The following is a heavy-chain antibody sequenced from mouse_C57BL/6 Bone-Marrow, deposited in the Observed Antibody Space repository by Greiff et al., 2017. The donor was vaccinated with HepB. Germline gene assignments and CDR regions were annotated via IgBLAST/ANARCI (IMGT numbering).Heavy chain of an antibody. CDR1: GYSITSDY. CDR3: ARWITTVVATRYFDV. Sequence: EVKLMESGPGLAKPSQTLSLTCSVTGYSITSDYWNWIRKFPGNKLEYMGYISYSGSTYYNPSLKSRISITRDTSKNQYYLQLNSVTTEDIATYYCARWITTVVATRYFDVWGTGTTVTVSS. V-gene: IGHV3-8*01. D-gene: IGHD1-1*01. CDR2: ISYSGST. J-gene: IGHJ1*03.